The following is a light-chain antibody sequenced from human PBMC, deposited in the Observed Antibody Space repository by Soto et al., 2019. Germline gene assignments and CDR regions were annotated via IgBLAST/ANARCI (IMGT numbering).Light chain of an antibody. CDR2: RDS. J-gene: IGLJ2*01. Sequence: SYELTQPPSVSVSPGQTASITCSGDKLGDKYACWYQQKPGQSPVLVIYRDSKRPSGIPERFSGSNSGNTATLTISGTQAMDEADYYCRAWDSSTVVFGGGTKLTVL. CDR1: KLGDKY. V-gene: IGLV3-1*01. CDR3: RAWDSSTVV.